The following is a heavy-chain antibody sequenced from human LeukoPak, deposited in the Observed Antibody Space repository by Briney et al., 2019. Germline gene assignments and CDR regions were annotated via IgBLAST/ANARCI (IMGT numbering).Heavy chain of an antibody. V-gene: IGHV3-53*01. J-gene: IGHJ4*02. CDR2: IYSGGST. Sequence: GGSLRLSCAASGFTVSSNYMSWVRQAPGKGLEWVSVIYSGGSTHYADSVKGRFTISRDNSKNTLYLQMNSLRAEDTAVYYCARVSGSYSENFDYWGQGTLVTVSS. CDR1: GFTVSSNY. D-gene: IGHD1-26*01. CDR3: ARVSGSYSENFDY.